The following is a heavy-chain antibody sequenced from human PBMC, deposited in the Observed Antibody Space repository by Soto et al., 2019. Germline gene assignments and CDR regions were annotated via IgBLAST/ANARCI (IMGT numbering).Heavy chain of an antibody. D-gene: IGHD5-12*01. J-gene: IGHJ6*02. CDR2: IRSKAYGGTT. V-gene: IGHV3-49*04. CDR1: GFTFGDYA. Sequence: GALRLSCTASGFTFGDYAMSWVRQAPGKGLEWVGFIRSKAYGGTTEYAASVKGRFTISRDDSKSIAYLQMNSLKTEDTAVYYCTRTGVVATIPDYYYYGMDVWGQGTTVTVS. CDR3: TRTGVVATIPDYYYYGMDV.